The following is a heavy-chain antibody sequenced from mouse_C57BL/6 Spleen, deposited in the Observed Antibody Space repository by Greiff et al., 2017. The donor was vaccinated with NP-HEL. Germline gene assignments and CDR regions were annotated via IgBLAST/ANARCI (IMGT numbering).Heavy chain of an antibody. D-gene: IGHD2-5*01. CDR2: ISSGSSTI. Sequence: EVMLVESGGGLVKPGGSLKLSCAASGFTFSDYGMHWVRQAPEKGLEWVAYISSGSSTIYYADTMKGRSTISRDNAKNTLFLQMTSLRSEDTAMYYGARHSNNAMDYWGQGTSVTVSS. CDR3: ARHSNNAMDY. V-gene: IGHV5-17*01. J-gene: IGHJ4*01. CDR1: GFTFSDYG.